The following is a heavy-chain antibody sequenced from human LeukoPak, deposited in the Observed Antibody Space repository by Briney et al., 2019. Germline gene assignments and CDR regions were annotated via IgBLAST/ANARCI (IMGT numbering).Heavy chain of an antibody. D-gene: IGHD6-13*01. Sequence: GASVKVSCKASGYTFTSYGISWVRQAPGQGLEWMGWINPNSGGTNYAQKFQGRVTMTRDTSISTAYMELSRLRSDDTAVYYCARVRVRIAAAGTCWFDPWGQGTLVTVSS. CDR2: INPNSGGT. J-gene: IGHJ5*02. CDR1: GYTFTSYG. V-gene: IGHV1-2*02. CDR3: ARVRVRIAAAGTCWFDP.